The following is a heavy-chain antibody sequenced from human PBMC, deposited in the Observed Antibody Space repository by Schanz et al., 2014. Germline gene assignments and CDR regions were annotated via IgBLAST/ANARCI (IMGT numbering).Heavy chain of an antibody. J-gene: IGHJ6*02. Sequence: EVQLLESGGGLVKPGGSLRLSCAASGYTFSSNAMSWVRQAPGKGLEWVSTISGSGGSTYYADSVKGRFTISRDNSKNTLSLQLNSLRADDTAVYYCAKHLYQYNYYGMDVWGQGTTVTVSS. CDR2: ISGSGGST. CDR3: AKHLYQYNYYGMDV. D-gene: IGHD2-2*02. CDR1: GYTFSSNA. V-gene: IGHV3-23*01.